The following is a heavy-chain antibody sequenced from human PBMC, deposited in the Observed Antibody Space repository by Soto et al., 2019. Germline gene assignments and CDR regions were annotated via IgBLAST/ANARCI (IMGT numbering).Heavy chain of an antibody. CDR2: IYTSGST. CDR1: GTSVSNYY. Sequence: SETLSLTCSVSGTSVSNYYWSWIRQPAGKGLEHIGRIYTSGSTSYNPSLKSRVTMSMDTSQTQIYLNLTSVTAADAAVYYCARGGIQLSYAFDYWGQGIQVTVSS. V-gene: IGHV4-4*07. D-gene: IGHD5-18*01. CDR3: ARGGIQLSYAFDY. J-gene: IGHJ4*02.